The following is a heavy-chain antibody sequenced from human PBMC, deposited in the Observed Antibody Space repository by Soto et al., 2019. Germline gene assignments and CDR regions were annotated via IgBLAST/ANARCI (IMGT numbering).Heavy chain of an antibody. CDR2: INYSGEWLGTMYYSGTA. CDR3: ARNGYTSGLDV. J-gene: IGHJ6*02. D-gene: IGHD3-16*02. V-gene: IGHV4-31*03. CDR1: GGSITSNGYY. Sequence: QVQLQESGPGLVKPSQTLSLTCTVSGGSITSNGYYWSWILQHPGKGLEWIGYINYSGEWLGTMYYSGTAFYNPSLKSRVSISVDTSANQFSLKLNSVTAADRAVYFCARNGYTSGLDVWGQGTTVTCSS.